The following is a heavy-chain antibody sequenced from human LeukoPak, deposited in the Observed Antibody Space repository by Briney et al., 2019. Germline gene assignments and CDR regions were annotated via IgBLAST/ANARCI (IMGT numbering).Heavy chain of an antibody. V-gene: IGHV3-15*01. J-gene: IGHJ4*02. Sequence: GGSLRLSCAASGFTFSNAWMSWVRQAPGKGLEWVGRIKSKTDGGKTDYAAPVKGRFTISRDDSKNTLYLQMNSVKTEDTAVYYCTTDAATVDYWGQGTLVTVSS. CDR2: IKSKTDGGKT. CDR3: TTDAATVDY. CDR1: GFTFSNAW.